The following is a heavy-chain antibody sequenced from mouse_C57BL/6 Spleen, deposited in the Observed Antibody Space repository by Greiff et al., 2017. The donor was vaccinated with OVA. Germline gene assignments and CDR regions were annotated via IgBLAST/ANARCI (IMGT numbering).Heavy chain of an antibody. D-gene: IGHD2-5*01. CDR3: ARGGSNYSWFAY. J-gene: IGHJ3*01. V-gene: IGHV2-2*01. Sequence: VQLQQSGPGLVQPSQSLSITCTVSGFSLTSYGVHWVRQSPGKGLEWLGVIWSGGSTDYNAAFISRLSISKDNSKSQVFFKMNSLQAEDTAIYYCARGGSNYSWFAYWGQGTLVTVSA. CDR2: IWSGGST. CDR1: GFSLTSYG.